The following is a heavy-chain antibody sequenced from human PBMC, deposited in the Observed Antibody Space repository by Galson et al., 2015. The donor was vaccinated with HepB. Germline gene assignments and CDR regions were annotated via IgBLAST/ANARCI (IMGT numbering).Heavy chain of an antibody. CDR3: ARVRLYDGLYFDY. V-gene: IGHV1-69*13. D-gene: IGHD3-10*01. Sequence: SVKVSCKASGGTFSSYAISWVRQAPGQGLEWMGGIIPIFGTANYAQKFQGRVTITADESTSTAYMELSSLRSEDTAVYYCARVRLYDGLYFDYWGQGTLVTVSS. CDR2: IIPIFGTA. CDR1: GGTFSSYA. J-gene: IGHJ4*02.